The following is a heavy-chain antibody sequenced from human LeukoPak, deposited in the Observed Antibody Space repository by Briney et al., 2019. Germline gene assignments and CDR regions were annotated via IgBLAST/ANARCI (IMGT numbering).Heavy chain of an antibody. J-gene: IGHJ4*02. CDR2: ISYDGSNK. V-gene: IGHV3-30-3*01. Sequence: AGGSLRLSCAASGFAFSVYAMHWVRQAPGKGLEWVALISYDGSNKYYADSVKGRFTISRDNSKNTLYLQMNSLRAGDTAVYYCARARNDYDSNGFSLLDYWGQGTLVTVSS. CDR1: GFAFSVYA. CDR3: ARARNDYDSNGFSLLDY. D-gene: IGHD3-22*01.